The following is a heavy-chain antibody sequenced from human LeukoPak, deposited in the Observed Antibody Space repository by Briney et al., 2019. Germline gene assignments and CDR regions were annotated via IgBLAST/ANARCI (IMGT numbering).Heavy chain of an antibody. CDR1: GGSTSSYF. D-gene: IGHD6-13*01. Sequence: SESLSLTCNVSGGSTSSYFWTWIRQPPGKGLEWIAYIYYSGSTKYNPSLKSRVTISLDTSKNQFSLKLDSVTAADTAVYYCAMFISSWYGVDYWGHGTLVTVSS. CDR2: IYYSGST. J-gene: IGHJ4*01. CDR3: AMFISSWYGVDY. V-gene: IGHV4-59*01.